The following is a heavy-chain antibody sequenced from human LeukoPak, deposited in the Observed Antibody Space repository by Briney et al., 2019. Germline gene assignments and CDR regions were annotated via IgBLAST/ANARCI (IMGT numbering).Heavy chain of an antibody. J-gene: IGHJ4*02. D-gene: IGHD2-15*01. CDR3: ARAASGPLFDY. Sequence: PSETLSLTCTVSGGSISSSSYYWGWIRQPPGKGLEWIGSIYYSGSTYYNPSLKSRVTISVDTSKNQFSLKLSSVTAADTAVYYCARAASGPLFDYWGQGTLVTVSS. V-gene: IGHV4-39*07. CDR1: GGSISSSSYY. CDR2: IYYSGST.